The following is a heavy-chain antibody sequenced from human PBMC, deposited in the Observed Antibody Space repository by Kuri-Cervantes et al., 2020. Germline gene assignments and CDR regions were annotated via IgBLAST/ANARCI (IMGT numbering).Heavy chain of an antibody. CDR2: IIPLFRTP. J-gene: IGHJ6*02. V-gene: IGHV1-69*13. D-gene: IGHD6-13*01. Sequence: SVKVSCKASGGTFSSYAINWMRQAPGHGLEWMGAIIPLFRTPNYAQRFQGRVTITADESTSTAYMELSSLRSEDTAVYYCARAPPSAGTDEELSYYYYGMDVWGQGTTVTVYS. CDR1: GGTFSSYA. CDR3: ARAPPSAGTDEELSYYYYGMDV.